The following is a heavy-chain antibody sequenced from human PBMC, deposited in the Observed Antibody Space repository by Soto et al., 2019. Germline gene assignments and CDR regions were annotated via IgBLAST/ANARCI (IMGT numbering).Heavy chain of an antibody. CDR1: GFLFSTYW. Sequence: EVQLVESGGGLVQPGGSLRLSCAASGFLFSTYWMFWVRQVPRKWLLWVSRIKSEGSSTSYADSVKGRFTISRDNTKNTLYLQRTSLRADDTAVYYCAIGGGDYNYFDHWGQGILVTVS. CDR2: IKSEGSST. D-gene: IGHD2-21*01. V-gene: IGHV3-74*01. CDR3: AIGGGDYNYFDH. J-gene: IGHJ4*02.